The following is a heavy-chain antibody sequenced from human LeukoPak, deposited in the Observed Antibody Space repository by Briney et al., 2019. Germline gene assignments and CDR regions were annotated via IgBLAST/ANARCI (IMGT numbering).Heavy chain of an antibody. CDR1: GFTVSNNY. Sequence: PGGSLRLSCAASGFTVSNNYMSWVRQAPGKGLEWVSGITWNSGTIGYADSVKGRFTISRDNAKNSLYLQMNSLRAEDTALYYCAKDLVRGALYYFDYWGQGTLVTVSS. D-gene: IGHD3-10*01. V-gene: IGHV3-9*01. CDR3: AKDLVRGALYYFDY. J-gene: IGHJ4*02. CDR2: ITWNSGTI.